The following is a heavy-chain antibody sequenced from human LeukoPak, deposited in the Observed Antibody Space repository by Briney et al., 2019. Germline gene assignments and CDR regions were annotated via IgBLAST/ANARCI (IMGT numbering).Heavy chain of an antibody. J-gene: IGHJ3*02. CDR3: ARGDKYSSGWYSLSVAFDI. CDR2: INHSGST. CDR1: GGSFSGYY. D-gene: IGHD6-19*01. V-gene: IGHV4-34*01. Sequence: SETLSLTCAVYGGSFSGYYWSWIRQPPGKGLEWIGEINHSGSTYYNPSLKSRVTISVDTSKNQFSLKLSSVTAADTAVYYCARGDKYSSGWYSLSVAFDIWGQGTMVTVSS.